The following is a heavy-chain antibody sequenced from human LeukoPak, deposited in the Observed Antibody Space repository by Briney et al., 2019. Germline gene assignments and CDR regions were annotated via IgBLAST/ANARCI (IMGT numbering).Heavy chain of an antibody. CDR3: AKGSRSSRPYYFDF. V-gene: IGHV3-23*01. D-gene: IGHD3-10*01. CDR2: ITGGGDDT. CDR1: GFTFNKYA. J-gene: IGHJ4*02. Sequence: TGGSLRLSCAASGFTFNKYAMSWVRQAPGKGLEWVSAITGGGDDTYHADSVKGRFTISRDNSENTLYLQMNSLRAEDTAVYYCAKGSRSSRPYYFDFWGQEILVTVSS.